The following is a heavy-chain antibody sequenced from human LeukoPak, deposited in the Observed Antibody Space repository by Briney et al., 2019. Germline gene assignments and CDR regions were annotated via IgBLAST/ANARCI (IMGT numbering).Heavy chain of an antibody. CDR2: IKQDGSEK. V-gene: IGHV3-7*04. D-gene: IGHD3-10*01. CDR1: GFTFSSYW. CDR3: ARVRSLAAGCWRTSCDAFDI. Sequence: PGGSLRLSCAASGFTFSSYWMSWVRQAPGEGLEWVANIKQDGSEKYYVDSVKGRFTISRDNAKNSLYLQMNSLRAEDTAVYYCARVRSLAAGCWRTSCDAFDIWGQGTMVTVSS. J-gene: IGHJ3*02.